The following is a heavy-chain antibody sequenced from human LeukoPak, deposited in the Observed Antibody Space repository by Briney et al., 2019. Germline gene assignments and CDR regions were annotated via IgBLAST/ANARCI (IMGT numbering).Heavy chain of an antibody. CDR1: GYAFTSYG. J-gene: IGHJ6*03. CDR2: ISAYNGNT. CDR3: ARNSYYYYYMDV. V-gene: IGHV1-18*01. Sequence: ASVKVSCKASGYAFTSYGISWVRQAPGQGLEWMGWISAYNGNTNYAQKLQGRVTMTTDTSTSTAYMELRSLRSDDTAVYYCARNSYYYYYMDVWGKGTTVTVSS. D-gene: IGHD4-23*01.